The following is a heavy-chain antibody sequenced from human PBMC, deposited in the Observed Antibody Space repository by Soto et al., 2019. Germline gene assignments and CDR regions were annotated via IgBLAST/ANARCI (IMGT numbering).Heavy chain of an antibody. CDR2: ISGSGGST. V-gene: IGHV3-23*01. J-gene: IGHJ6*03. D-gene: IGHD2-21*01. CDR1: GFTFSSYA. Sequence: GGSLRLSCAASGFTFSSYAMSWVRQAPGKGLEWVSAISGSGGSTYYADSVKGRFTISRENAKNSLYLQMNSLRAGDTAVYYCARHEIGYYYMDVWGKGTTVTVSS. CDR3: ARHEIGYYYMDV.